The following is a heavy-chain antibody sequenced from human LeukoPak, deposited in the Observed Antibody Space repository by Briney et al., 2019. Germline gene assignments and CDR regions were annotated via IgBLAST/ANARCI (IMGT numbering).Heavy chain of an antibody. CDR2: AYYSGHT. CDR3: ARHPFATPFDY. V-gene: IGHV4-59*08. Sequence: SETLSLTCAVYGGSFSGYYWSWIRQPPGKGLEWIGYAYYSGHTNYNSSLKSRVTMSLDTSKSQFSLRLSSATAADTAVYFCARHPFATPFDYWGPGTLVTVSS. D-gene: IGHD2-15*01. CDR1: GGSFSGYY. J-gene: IGHJ4*02.